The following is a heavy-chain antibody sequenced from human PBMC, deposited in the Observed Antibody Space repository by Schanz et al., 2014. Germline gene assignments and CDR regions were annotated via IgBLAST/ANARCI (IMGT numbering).Heavy chain of an antibody. D-gene: IGHD5-12*01. V-gene: IGHV3-11*06. CDR2: ISSSSIYT. CDR1: GFTFSDYY. Sequence: QVQLVESGGTLVKPGGSLRLSCVVSGFTFSDYYMSWIRQAPGKGLEWVSYISSSSIYTNYADSVKGRFTISRDNAKNTLYLQMNSLRAEDTAVYYCAREGEWGYDRPRPWGQGTLVTVSS. CDR3: AREGEWGYDRPRP. J-gene: IGHJ5*02.